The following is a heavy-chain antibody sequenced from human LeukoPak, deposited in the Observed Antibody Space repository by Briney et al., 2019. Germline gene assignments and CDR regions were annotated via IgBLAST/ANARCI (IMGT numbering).Heavy chain of an antibody. Sequence: GASVKVSCKASGYTFTSYGISWVRQAPGQGLEWMGWISAYNGNTNYAQKLQGRVTMTTDTSTSTAYMELRSLRSDDTAVYYCARDAITYYGDERGNWFDPWGQGTLVTVSS. V-gene: IGHV1-18*01. J-gene: IGHJ5*02. CDR1: GYTFTSYG. CDR2: ISAYNGNT. D-gene: IGHD4-17*01. CDR3: ARDAITYYGDERGNWFDP.